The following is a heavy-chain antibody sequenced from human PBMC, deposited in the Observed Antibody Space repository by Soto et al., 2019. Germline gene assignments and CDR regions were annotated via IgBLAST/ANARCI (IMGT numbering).Heavy chain of an antibody. J-gene: IGHJ5*02. V-gene: IGHV3-53*01. CDR1: GFSVSSNY. CDR3: ARHRHPRGTVGATSPLDT. D-gene: IGHD1-26*01. CDR2: HYSGGST. Sequence: GGSLRLSCAISGFSVSSNYLSWVRQAPGKGLEWVSVHYSGGSTYYADSVQGRFTISRDKSNNTLYLQMRRVRAEDTAVYFCARHRHPRGTVGATSPLDTWGQGTQATVSS.